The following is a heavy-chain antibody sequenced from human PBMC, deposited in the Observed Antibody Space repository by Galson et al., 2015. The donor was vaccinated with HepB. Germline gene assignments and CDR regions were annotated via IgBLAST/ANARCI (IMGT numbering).Heavy chain of an antibody. J-gene: IGHJ4*02. CDR1: TDSISSYY. D-gene: IGHD1-1*01. CDR2: ISYSGDT. V-gene: IGHV4-59*08. Sequence: ETLSLTCTDSTDSISSYYWSWIRQPPGKGLEWIGYISYSGDTIYGSSLKSRVTMSVDTSKNQFSLNLNSVTAADTAVYYCVRHTHGTTYDYLGQGTLVTVSP. CDR3: VRHTHGTTYDY.